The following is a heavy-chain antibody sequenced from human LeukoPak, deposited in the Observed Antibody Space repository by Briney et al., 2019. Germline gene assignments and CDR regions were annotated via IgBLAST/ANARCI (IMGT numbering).Heavy chain of an antibody. V-gene: IGHV4-39*01. D-gene: IGHD5-18*01. J-gene: IGHJ4*02. CDR1: GDSISTSTFY. Sequence: SETLSLTCTVSGDSISTSTFYWGWIRQPPGKGLEWIGSIYYSGSTYYNPSLKSRVTMFVDTSKNQFSLKLNSVTAADTAVYFCASRPVQLWSDHWGQGTLVTVSS. CDR2: IYYSGST. CDR3: ASRPVQLWSDH.